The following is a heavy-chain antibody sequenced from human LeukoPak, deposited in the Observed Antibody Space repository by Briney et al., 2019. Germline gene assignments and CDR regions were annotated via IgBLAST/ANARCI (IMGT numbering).Heavy chain of an antibody. V-gene: IGHV4-61*01. J-gene: IGHJ4*02. Sequence: SETLSLTCSVSGGSVSSGTYYWSWIRQPPGKGLEWIGYIYHSGSTNYNPSLKSRVTISVDTSRNQFSLKLNSLTAADTAVYYCASVFRGSGNYFDYWGQGSLVTVSS. CDR2: IYHSGST. D-gene: IGHD3-10*01. CDR3: ASVFRGSGNYFDY. CDR1: GGSVSSGTYY.